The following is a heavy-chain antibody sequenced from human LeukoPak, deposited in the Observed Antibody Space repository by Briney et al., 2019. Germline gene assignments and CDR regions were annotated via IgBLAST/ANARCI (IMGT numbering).Heavy chain of an antibody. CDR3: ARAYSSSWYDF. D-gene: IGHD6-13*01. CDR2: ISSSGSGGST. J-gene: IGHJ5*01. V-gene: IGHV3-23*01. CDR1: GFTFSSNY. Sequence: GGSLRLSCAASGFTFSSNYMSWVRQAPGKGLEWVSGISSSGSGGSTYYADSVKGRFTISRDNSKNPLYLQINSVRAEDTAVYYCARAYSSSWYDFWGQGTLVTVSS.